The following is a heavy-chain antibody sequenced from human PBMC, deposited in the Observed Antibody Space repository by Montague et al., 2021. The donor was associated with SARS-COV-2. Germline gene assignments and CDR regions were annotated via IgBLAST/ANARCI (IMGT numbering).Heavy chain of an antibody. CDR2: IYYSGST. D-gene: IGHD3-10*01. V-gene: IGHV4-39*01. Sequence: SETLSLTCTVSGGSISSSSYYWGWIRQPPGKGLEWIGSIYYSGSTYYNPSLKSRVTISVDTSKNQLSLKLSSVTAADTAVYYCARREDYYGSGSYPNWGQGTLVTVSS. CDR1: GGSISSSSYY. CDR3: ARREDYYGSGSYPN. J-gene: IGHJ4*02.